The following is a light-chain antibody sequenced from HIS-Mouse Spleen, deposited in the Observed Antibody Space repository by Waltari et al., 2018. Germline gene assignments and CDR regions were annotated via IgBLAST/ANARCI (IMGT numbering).Light chain of an antibody. Sequence: QSALTQPASVSGSPGQSITISCTGTSSDVGGYNYVSWYQQHPGKAPKLMSYDVSNRPSGVAKRFSGSKSGNTASLTISGLQAEDEADYYCSSYTSSSTVFGGGTKLTVL. CDR1: SSDVGGYNY. CDR2: DVS. J-gene: IGLJ2*01. V-gene: IGLV2-14*03. CDR3: SSYTSSSTV.